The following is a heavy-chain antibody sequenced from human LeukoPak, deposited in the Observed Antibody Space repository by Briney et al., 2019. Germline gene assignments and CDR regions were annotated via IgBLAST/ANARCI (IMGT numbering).Heavy chain of an antibody. CDR3: ARDRNYDHAFDI. J-gene: IGHJ3*02. V-gene: IGHV4-4*07. CDR1: GGSISTYY. Sequence: SETLSLTCTVSGGSISTYYWSWIRQPAGKGLEWIGRIYTSGSTNYNPSLKSRVTMSADTSKNQFSLKLSSVTAADTAIYFCARDRNYDHAFDIWGQGTMVTVSS. D-gene: IGHD3-22*01. CDR2: IYTSGST.